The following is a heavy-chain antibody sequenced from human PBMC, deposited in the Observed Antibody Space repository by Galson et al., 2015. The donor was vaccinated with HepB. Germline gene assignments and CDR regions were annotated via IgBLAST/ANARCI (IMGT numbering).Heavy chain of an antibody. D-gene: IGHD6-13*01. CDR3: ARRYSSTSTAFDI. Sequence: SGAEVKKPGESLKISCKGSGYSFTKYWIGWVRQMPGKGLEWMGIIYPGDSDTRYSPSFQGQVTISADKSISTVYLQWSSLTTSDTAIYYCARRYSSTSTAFDIWGQGTMVTVSS. V-gene: IGHV5-51*01. J-gene: IGHJ3*02. CDR2: IYPGDSDT. CDR1: GYSFTKYW.